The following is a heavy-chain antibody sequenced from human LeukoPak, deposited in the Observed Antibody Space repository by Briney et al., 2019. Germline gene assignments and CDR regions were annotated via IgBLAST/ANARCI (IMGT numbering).Heavy chain of an antibody. J-gene: IGHJ4*02. D-gene: IGHD3-22*01. CDR1: GYTFTGYY. Sequence: GASVKVSCKASGYTFTGYYMHWVRQAPGQGLEWMGWINPNSGGTNYAQKFQGRVTMTRDTSISTAYMELSRLRSDDTAVYYCAREIQIVVFGGASPPDYWGQGTLVTVSS. V-gene: IGHV1-2*02. CDR3: AREIQIVVFGGASPPDY. CDR2: INPNSGGT.